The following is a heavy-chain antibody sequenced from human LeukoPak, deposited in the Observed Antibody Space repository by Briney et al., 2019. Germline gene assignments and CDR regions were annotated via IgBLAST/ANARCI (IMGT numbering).Heavy chain of an antibody. J-gene: IGHJ4*02. Sequence: SETLSLTCSVSGGSISSGDYYWSWIRQPPGKGLEWIGYIYYSGSTYYNPSLKSRVTISVDTSKNQFSLKLSSVTAADTAVYYCACYSSGFLFDYWGQGTLVTVSS. CDR1: GGSISSGDYY. D-gene: IGHD3-22*01. V-gene: IGHV4-30-4*08. CDR2: IYYSGST. CDR3: ACYSSGFLFDY.